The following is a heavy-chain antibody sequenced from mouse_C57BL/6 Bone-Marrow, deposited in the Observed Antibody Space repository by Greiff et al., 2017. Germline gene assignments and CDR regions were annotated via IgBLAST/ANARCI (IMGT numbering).Heavy chain of an antibody. V-gene: IGHV1-69*01. CDR3: ASSLYDGYYGWFAY. Sequence: QVQLQQPGAELVMPGASVKLSCKASGYTFTSYWMHWVKQRPGQGLEWIGEIDPSDSYTNYNQKFNGKSTLTVDKSSSTAYMQLSSLTSEDSAVYYCASSLYDGYYGWFAYWGQGTLVTVSA. CDR2: IDPSDSYT. D-gene: IGHD2-3*01. CDR1: GYTFTSYW. J-gene: IGHJ3*01.